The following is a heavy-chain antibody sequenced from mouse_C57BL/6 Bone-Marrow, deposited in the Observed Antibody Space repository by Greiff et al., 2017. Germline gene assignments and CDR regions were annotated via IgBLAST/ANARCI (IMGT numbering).Heavy chain of an antibody. CDR2: ISSGGSYT. Sequence: EVQVVESGGDLVKPGGSLKLSCAASGFTFSSYGMSWVRQTPDKRLEWVATISSGGSYTYYPDSVKGRFTISRDNAKNTLYLQMSSLKSEDTAMYYCARHGYFDVWGTGTTVTVSS. CDR3: ARHGYFDV. J-gene: IGHJ1*03. V-gene: IGHV5-6*01. CDR1: GFTFSSYG.